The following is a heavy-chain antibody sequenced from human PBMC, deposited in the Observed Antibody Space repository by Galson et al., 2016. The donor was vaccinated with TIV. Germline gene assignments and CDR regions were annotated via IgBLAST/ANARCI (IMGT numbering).Heavy chain of an antibody. J-gene: IGHJ6*02. CDR2: ISHDGNDE. D-gene: IGHD3-22*01. CDR1: GFTFSSYA. V-gene: IGHV3-30-3*01. Sequence: SLRLSCAASGFTFSSYAMYWVRQAPGKGLEWVALISHDGNDERYADSVKGRFTISGDNSKNTLYLQLNSLRPEDTAVYYCARDRVHYDAVIFYYGIEVRGQGTTVTVSS. CDR3: ARDRVHYDAVIFYYGIEV.